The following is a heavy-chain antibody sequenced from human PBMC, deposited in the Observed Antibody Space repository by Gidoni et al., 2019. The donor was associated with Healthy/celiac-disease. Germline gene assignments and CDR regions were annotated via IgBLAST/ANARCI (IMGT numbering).Heavy chain of an antibody. CDR2: NSGGST. CDR1: GFTVSSTY. D-gene: IGHD3-16*02. V-gene: IGHV3-53*01. CDR3: ARDISSRRHPLVLFGGVIV. Sequence: EVQLVESGGGLIQPGGSLRLSCAASGFTVSSTYMSWVRQAPGKGLEWVSVNSGGSTYYADSVKGRFTISRDNSKNTLYLQMNSLRAEDTAVYYCARDISSRRHPLVLFGGVIVWGQGTLVTVSS. J-gene: IGHJ4*02.